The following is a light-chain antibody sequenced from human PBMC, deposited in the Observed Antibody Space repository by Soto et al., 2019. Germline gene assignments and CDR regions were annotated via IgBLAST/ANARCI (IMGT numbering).Light chain of an antibody. CDR2: AAS. J-gene: IGKJ1*01. CDR1: QGIVNY. Sequence: DVQMTQSPSSLSESVGDRVTITCRASQGIVNYLAWYQQKPGTVPKLLIYAASTLQSGVPSRFSGSGSGTDFTLTISSLQPEDVATYYCQRYNNAPRTFGQGTKVDIK. V-gene: IGKV1-27*01. CDR3: QRYNNAPRT.